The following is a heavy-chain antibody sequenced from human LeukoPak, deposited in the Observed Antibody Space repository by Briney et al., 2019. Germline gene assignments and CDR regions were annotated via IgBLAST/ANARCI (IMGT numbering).Heavy chain of an antibody. D-gene: IGHD3-22*01. CDR1: GFTFSRYG. CDR3: ATRSAYYTYYFDY. J-gene: IGHJ4*02. Sequence: TGGSLRLSCAASGFTFSRYGMHWVRQAPGKGLEWVAVISYDGSNKYYADSVKGRFTISRDNSKNTLYLQMNSLRAEDTAVYYCATRSAYYTYYFDYWGQGTLVTVSS. V-gene: IGHV3-30*03. CDR2: ISYDGSNK.